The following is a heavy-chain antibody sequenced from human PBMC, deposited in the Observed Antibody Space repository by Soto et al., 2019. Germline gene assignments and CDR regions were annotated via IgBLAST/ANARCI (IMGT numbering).Heavy chain of an antibody. CDR2: ISYDGNDK. CDR1: GFSFSGYS. D-gene: IGHD2-21*01. J-gene: IGHJ4*02. Sequence: LRLSCVVSGFSFSGYSLHWIRQAPGKGLEWLAVISYDGNDKYYAASVKGRLTISRDNAKETLYLQLDSVRSEDTATYYCARGRTVISPSFFDFWGQGTLVTVSS. CDR3: ARGRTVISPSFFDF. V-gene: IGHV3-30-3*01.